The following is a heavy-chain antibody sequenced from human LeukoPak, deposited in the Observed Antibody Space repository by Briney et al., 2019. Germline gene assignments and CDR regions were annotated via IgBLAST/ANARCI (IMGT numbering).Heavy chain of an antibody. CDR1: GFTFSNYW. V-gene: IGHV3-74*01. D-gene: IGHD3-10*01. J-gene: IGHJ4*02. CDR2: INPDGSNT. CDR3: AKDLHYGSADY. Sequence: GGSLRLSCAASGFTFSNYWMHWVRQDPGKVLVWVSYINPDGSNTNYADSVKGRFTISRDNAKNALYLQMNSLRAEDTAVYYCAKDLHYGSADYWGQGTLVTVSS.